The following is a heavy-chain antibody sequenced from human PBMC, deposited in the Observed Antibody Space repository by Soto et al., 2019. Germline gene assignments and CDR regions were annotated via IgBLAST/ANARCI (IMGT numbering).Heavy chain of an antibody. CDR3: ARRGGLITVAGNRFGWFHL. CDR2: VIPILGIA. V-gene: IGHV1-69*02. D-gene: IGHD6-19*01. Sequence: QVQLVQSGSEVKKPGSSVTVSCKASGGTFSSYTISWLRHAPGQGLEWIGRVIPILGIANYAHKFQGRVTISGYKTTSTASMGLSGLRSEYTAVYYCARRGGLITVAGNRFGWFHLCGQGALVTVSS. J-gene: IGHJ5*02. CDR1: GGTFSSYT.